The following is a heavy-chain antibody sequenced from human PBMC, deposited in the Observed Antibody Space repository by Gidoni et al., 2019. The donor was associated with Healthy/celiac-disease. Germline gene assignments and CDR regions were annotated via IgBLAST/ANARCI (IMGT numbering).Heavy chain of an antibody. CDR2: IKSKTDGGTT. D-gene: IGHD3-3*01. V-gene: IGHV3-15*01. Sequence: EVQLVESGGGLVKPGGSLRLSCAASGFTFSNAWMSWVRQAPGKGLEWVGRIKSKTDGGTTDYAAPVKGRFTISRDDSKNTLYLQMNSLKTEDTAVYYCTTFTFWSGYYTGIASYYYYGMDVWGQGTTVTVSS. CDR1: GFTFSNAW. CDR3: TTFTFWSGYYTGIASYYYYGMDV. J-gene: IGHJ6*02.